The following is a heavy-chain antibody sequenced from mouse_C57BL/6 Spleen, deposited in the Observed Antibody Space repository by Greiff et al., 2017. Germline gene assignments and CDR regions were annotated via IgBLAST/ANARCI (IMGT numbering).Heavy chain of an antibody. CDR1: GYTFTDYN. V-gene: IGHV1-18*01. J-gene: IGHJ2*01. Sequence: VQLKQSGPELVKPGASVKIPCKASGYTFTDYNMDWVKQSHGKSLEWIGDINPNNGGTIYNQKFKGKATLTVDKSSSTAYMELRSLTSEDTAVYYCARSDYGSSWDFDYWGQGTTLTVSS. CDR3: ARSDYGSSWDFDY. CDR2: INPNNGGT. D-gene: IGHD1-1*01.